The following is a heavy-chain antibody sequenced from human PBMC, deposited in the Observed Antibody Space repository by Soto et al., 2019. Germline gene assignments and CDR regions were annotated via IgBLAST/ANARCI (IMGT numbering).Heavy chain of an antibody. Sequence: QVQLQESGPGLVKPSQTLSLPCTVSGGSISSGDYYWSWIRKHPGKGLEWIGYSYYSGSTYYNPSLKSRVTISVDTSKNQFSLKLSSVTAADTAVYYCARWWSGSRQGFDPWGQGTLVTVSS. CDR3: ARWWSGSRQGFDP. CDR1: GGSISSGDYY. V-gene: IGHV4-31*03. J-gene: IGHJ5*02. D-gene: IGHD3-3*01. CDR2: SYYSGST.